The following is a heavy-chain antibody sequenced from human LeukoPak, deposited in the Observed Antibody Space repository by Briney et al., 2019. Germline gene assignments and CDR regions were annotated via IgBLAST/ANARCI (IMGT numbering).Heavy chain of an antibody. CDR2: IKSKTDGATT. D-gene: IGHD2-8*01. J-gene: IGHJ4*02. CDR3: ATVNARYYFDS. V-gene: IGHV3-15*01. Sequence: GGSLRLSCAAAGLTFRHTWRTSDRQAPGKGLEWIGRIKSKTDGATTDYAAPVQGRFTISRDDSRNTLNLQMNSLKAEDTGMYYCATVNARYYFDSWGQGTLVTVSS. CDR1: GLTFRHTW.